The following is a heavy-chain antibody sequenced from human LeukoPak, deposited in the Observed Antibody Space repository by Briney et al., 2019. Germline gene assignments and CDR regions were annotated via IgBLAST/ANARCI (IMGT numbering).Heavy chain of an antibody. CDR1: GGSVSSGSYY. CDR3: ARGPELRYCSGGSCYFPYYGMDV. J-gene: IGHJ6*02. V-gene: IGHV4-61*01. CDR2: IYYSGST. Sequence: SETLSLTCTVSGGSVSSGSYYWSWIRQPPGKGLEWIVYIYYSGSTNYNPSLKSRVTISVDTSKNQFSLKLSSVTAADTAVYYCARGPELRYCSGGSCYFPYYGMDVWGQGTTVTVSS. D-gene: IGHD2-15*01.